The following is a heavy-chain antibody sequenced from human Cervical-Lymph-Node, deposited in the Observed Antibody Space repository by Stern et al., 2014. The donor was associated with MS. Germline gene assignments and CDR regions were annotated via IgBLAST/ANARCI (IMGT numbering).Heavy chain of an antibody. CDR2: IYYSGST. D-gene: IGHD6-19*01. Sequence: QVQLQESGPGLVKPSETLSLTCTVSGGSISSSSYYWGWIRQPPGKGLEWIGSIYYSGSTYYNPSLKSRVTISVDTSKNQFSLKLSSVTAADTAVYYCARSYSSGWEFDYWGQGTLVTVSS. V-gene: IGHV4-39*01. J-gene: IGHJ4*02. CDR1: GGSISSSSYY. CDR3: ARSYSSGWEFDY.